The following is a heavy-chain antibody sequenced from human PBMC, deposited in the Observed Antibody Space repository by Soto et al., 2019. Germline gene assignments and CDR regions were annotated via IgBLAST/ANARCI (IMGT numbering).Heavy chain of an antibody. V-gene: IGHV4-31*03. J-gene: IGHJ3*02. CDR2: INYIGTT. CDR1: GGSISSVDYY. Sequence: SETLSLTCTVSGGSISSVDYYWYWIRQHPGKGLEWIAYINYIGTTHHNPPLKSRVTMSVDTSRNQFSLKLSSVTAADTAVYYCTRQSADPLGAFHIWGQGTMVTVSS. D-gene: IGHD3-3*02. CDR3: TRQSADPLGAFHI.